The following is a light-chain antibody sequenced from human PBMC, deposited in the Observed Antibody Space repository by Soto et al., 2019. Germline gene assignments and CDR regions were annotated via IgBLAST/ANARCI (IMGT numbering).Light chain of an antibody. CDR3: QQRSNWPIT. CDR2: QTS. J-gene: IGKJ5*01. V-gene: IGKV3-11*01. Sequence: EIVITQSPAALSLSPGERATLPCRASQNIRRSLAWYQQKPGQAPRLLIYQTSTRATGIPARFSGGGSGTDFTLTISSLEPEDFAVYYCQQRSNWPITFGQGTRLEI. CDR1: QNIRRS.